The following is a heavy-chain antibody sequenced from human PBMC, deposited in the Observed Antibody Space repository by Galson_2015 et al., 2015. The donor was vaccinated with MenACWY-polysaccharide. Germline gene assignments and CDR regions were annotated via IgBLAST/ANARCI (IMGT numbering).Heavy chain of an antibody. J-gene: IGHJ5*02. CDR3: ARVQQSGKVRRFDP. D-gene: IGHD3-10*01. V-gene: IGHV4-34*01. CDR2: INHSGST. CDR1: GGSFSGYY. Sequence: SETLSLTCAVYGGSFSGYYWGWIRQPPGKGLEWIGEINHSGSTNYNPSLKSRVTISVDTSKNQFSLKLSSVTAADTAVYYCARVQQSGKVRRFDPWGQGTLVTVSS.